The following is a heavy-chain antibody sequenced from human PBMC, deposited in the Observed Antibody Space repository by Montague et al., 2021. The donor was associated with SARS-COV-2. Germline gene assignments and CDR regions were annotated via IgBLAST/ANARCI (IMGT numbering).Heavy chain of an antibody. V-gene: IGHV4-59*01. D-gene: IGHD3-22*01. CDR1: GCSISSYY. CDR2: IYYSGST. Sequence: SDTLSLTCTVSGCSISSYYWSWIRQPPGKRLQWIGYIYYSGSTNYNPSLQSRVTISVDTSKNQFSLKVRSVTAADTAVYYCARGDYYDSTGYYDYWGQGTLVTVSA. CDR3: ARGDYYDSTGYYDY. J-gene: IGHJ4*01.